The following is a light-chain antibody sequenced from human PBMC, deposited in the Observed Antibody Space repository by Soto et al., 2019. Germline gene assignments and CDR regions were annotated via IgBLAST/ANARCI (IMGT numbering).Light chain of an antibody. CDR3: QSYDSSLSGPVL. Sequence: QSVLTQPPSVSGAPGQRVTISCTGSNSNIGAGYDVNWYQHLPGTAPKLLIYGDTIRPSGVPDRFSGSKSATSASLAIAGLQVEEEGDYSCQSYDSSLSGPVLFGGGTKLTVL. V-gene: IGLV1-40*01. CDR2: GDT. CDR1: NSNIGAGYD. J-gene: IGLJ2*01.